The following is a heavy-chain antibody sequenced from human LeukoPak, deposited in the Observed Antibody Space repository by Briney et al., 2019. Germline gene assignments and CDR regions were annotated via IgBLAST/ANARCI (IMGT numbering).Heavy chain of an antibody. CDR2: IIPIFGTA. V-gene: IGHV1-69*13. Sequence: SVNVSCKASGGTFSSYAISWVRQAPGQGLEWMGGIIPIFGTANYAQKFQGRVTITADESTSTAYMELSSLRSEDTAVYYCARVTVVGSYYYYGMDVWGQGTTVTVSS. J-gene: IGHJ6*02. CDR1: GGTFSSYA. CDR3: ARVTVVGSYYYYGMDV. D-gene: IGHD4-23*01.